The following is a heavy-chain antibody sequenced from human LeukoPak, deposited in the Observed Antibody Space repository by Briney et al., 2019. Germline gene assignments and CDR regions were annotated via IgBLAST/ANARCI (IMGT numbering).Heavy chain of an antibody. V-gene: IGHV1-18*01. Sequence: GGSLRLSCAASGFTFTSYGISWVRQAPGQGLEWMGWISAYNGNTNYAQKLQGRVTMTTDTSTSTAYMELRSLRSDDTAVYYCARVHGGEWELPNSDYWGQGTLVTVSS. CDR1: GFTFTSYG. CDR3: ARVHGGEWELPNSDY. CDR2: ISAYNGNT. J-gene: IGHJ4*02. D-gene: IGHD1-26*01.